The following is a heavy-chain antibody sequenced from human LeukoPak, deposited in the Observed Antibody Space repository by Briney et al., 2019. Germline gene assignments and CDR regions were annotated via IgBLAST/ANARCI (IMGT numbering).Heavy chain of an antibody. CDR1: GFTFSSYA. D-gene: IGHD6-13*01. V-gene: IGHV3-23*01. J-gene: IGHJ6*03. CDR2: ISGSGGST. CDR3: AKDFGSSRSVYYMDV. Sequence: GGSLRLSCAASGFTFSSYAMSWVRQAPGKGLEWVSAISGSGGSTYYADSVKGRFTISRDNSKNTLYLQMNSLRAEDTAVYYCAKDFGSSRSVYYMDVWGKGTTVTVSS.